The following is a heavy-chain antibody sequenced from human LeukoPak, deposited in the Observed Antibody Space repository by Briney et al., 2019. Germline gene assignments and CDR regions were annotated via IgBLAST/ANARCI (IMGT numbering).Heavy chain of an antibody. D-gene: IGHD3-22*01. J-gene: IGHJ3*02. CDR2: IYTSGST. CDR1: GDSVSGYY. V-gene: IGHV4-4*07. CDR3: ARSMGSDYYYLDAFDI. Sequence: SETLSLTCIVSGDSVSGYYWNWIRQPAGKGLEWIGRIYTSGSTNYNPSLKSRVTMSVDTSKNQFSLKLSSVTAADTAVYYCARSMGSDYYYLDAFDIWGQGTMVTVSS.